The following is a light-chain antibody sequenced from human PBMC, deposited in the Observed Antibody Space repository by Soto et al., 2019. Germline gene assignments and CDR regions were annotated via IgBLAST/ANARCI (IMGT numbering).Light chain of an antibody. V-gene: IGLV2-11*01. Sequence: QSALTQPRSVSGSPGQSVTISCTGTSRDVGGYDSVSWYQQHPGEAPKLMIYHVTERPSGIPDLFSGSKSGNTASLTISGLQAEDEADYYCCSYAGTNSHVLFGGGTKVTVL. CDR1: SRDVGGYDS. CDR3: CSYAGTNSHVL. CDR2: HVT. J-gene: IGLJ2*01.